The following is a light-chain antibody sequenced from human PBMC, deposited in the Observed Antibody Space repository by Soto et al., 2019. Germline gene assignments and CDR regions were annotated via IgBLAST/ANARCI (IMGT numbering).Light chain of an antibody. CDR2: GAS. V-gene: IGKV3-20*01. CDR1: QSVSRTY. Sequence: EIVLTQSPGTLSLSPGERATLSCRASQSVSRTYLAWYQQKFGQAPRLLIYGASSMATGIPDRFSGSGSGTDFTLTISRLEPEDFAVYYCQQYGSSSWTFGQGTKVEIK. CDR3: QQYGSSSWT. J-gene: IGKJ1*01.